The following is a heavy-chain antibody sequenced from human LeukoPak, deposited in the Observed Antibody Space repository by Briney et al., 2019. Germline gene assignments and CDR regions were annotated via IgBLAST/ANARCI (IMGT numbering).Heavy chain of an antibody. CDR2: ISGSGGST. CDR3: AKNSPLAIYYYYYMDV. CDR1: GFTFSSYA. Sequence: GGSPRLSCAASGFTFSSYAMSWVRQAPGKGLEWVSAISGSGGSTYYADSVKGRFTISRDNSKNTLYLQMNSLRAEDTAVYYCAKNSPLAIYYYYYMDVWGKGTTVTVSS. J-gene: IGHJ6*03. D-gene: IGHD5-12*01. V-gene: IGHV3-23*01.